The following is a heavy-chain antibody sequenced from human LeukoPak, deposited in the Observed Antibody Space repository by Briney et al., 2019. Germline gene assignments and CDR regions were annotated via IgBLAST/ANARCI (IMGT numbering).Heavy chain of an antibody. CDR1: GGSISTYS. D-gene: IGHD6-19*01. V-gene: IGHV4-59*01. CDR3: ARAHSSGWPHMFDP. Sequence: SETLSPTCTVSGGSISTYSWTWIRQPPGQGLEWIGNIYYSGSTNYNPSLKSRVTISIDTSKNQFSLKVSSVTAADTAVYYCARAHSSGWPHMFDPWGQGTLVTVPS. CDR2: IYYSGST. J-gene: IGHJ5*02.